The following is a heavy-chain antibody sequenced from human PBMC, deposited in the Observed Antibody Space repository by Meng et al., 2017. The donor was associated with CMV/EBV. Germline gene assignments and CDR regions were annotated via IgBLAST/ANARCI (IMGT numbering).Heavy chain of an antibody. D-gene: IGHD3-10*01. CDR3: ARRITSDRFDP. CDR2: IYYSGST. J-gene: IGHJ5*02. Sequence: ESLKISCTVSGGSISSYYWSWIRQPPGKGLEWIGYIYYSGSTNYNPSLKSRVTISVDTSKNQFSLKLSSVTAADTAVYYCARRITSDRFDPWGQGTLVTVSS. V-gene: IGHV4-59*12. CDR1: GGSISSYY.